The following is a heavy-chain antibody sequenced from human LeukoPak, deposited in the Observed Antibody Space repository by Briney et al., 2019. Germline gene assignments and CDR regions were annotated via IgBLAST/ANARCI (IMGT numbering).Heavy chain of an antibody. J-gene: IGHJ6*02. CDR1: GYTFTGYY. Sequence: GASVKVSCKASGYTFTGYYMHWVRQAPGQGLEWIGWINPNSGGTNYAQKFQGRVTMTRDTSISTAYMELSRLRSDDTAVYYCARSRYSSGEYYGMDVWGQGTTVTVSS. D-gene: IGHD6-19*01. CDR3: ARSRYSSGEYYGMDV. V-gene: IGHV1-2*02. CDR2: INPNSGGT.